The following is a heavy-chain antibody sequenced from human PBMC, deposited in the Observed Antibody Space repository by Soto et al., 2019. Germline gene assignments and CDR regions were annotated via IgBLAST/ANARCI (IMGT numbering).Heavy chain of an antibody. CDR3: ARVYGSGSLTNWFDP. Sequence: PSETLSLTCTVSGGSITNYLWSWIRQSPWKGLEWIGYIYYSGTTNYNPSLMSRVTISVDTSKNHFSLKLTSVTAADTAVYYCARVYGSGSLTNWFDPWGRGTLVTVSS. J-gene: IGHJ5*02. CDR2: IYYSGTT. V-gene: IGHV4-59*01. D-gene: IGHD3-10*01. CDR1: GGSITNYL.